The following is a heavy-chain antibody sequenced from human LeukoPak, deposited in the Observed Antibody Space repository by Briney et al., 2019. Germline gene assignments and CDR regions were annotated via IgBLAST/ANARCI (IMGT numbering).Heavy chain of an antibody. CDR3: ARVGVKIAHCYYYYGMDV. D-gene: IGHD3-16*01. CDR1: GGSFSGYY. J-gene: IGHJ6*02. V-gene: IGHV4-34*01. CDR2: INHSGST. Sequence: KASETLSLTCAVYGGSFSGYYWSWIRQPPGKGLEWIGEINHSGSTNYNPSLKSRVTISVDTSKNQFSLKLSSVTAADTAVYYCARVGVKIAHCYYYYGMDVWGQGTTVTVSS.